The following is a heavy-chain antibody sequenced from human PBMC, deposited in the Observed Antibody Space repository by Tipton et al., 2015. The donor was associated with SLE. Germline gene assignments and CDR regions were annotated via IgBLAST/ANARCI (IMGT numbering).Heavy chain of an antibody. D-gene: IGHD3-22*01. CDR3: ARMGGYDSSGYPFDY. V-gene: IGHV4-39*07. CDR1: GGSISSSSYY. CDR2: IYYSGST. Sequence: TLSLTCTVSGGSISSSSYYWGWIRQPPGKGLEWIGSIYYSGSTYYNPTLKSRVTISVDTSKNQFSLKLSSVTAADTAVYYCARMGGYDSSGYPFDYWGQGTLVTVSS. J-gene: IGHJ4*02.